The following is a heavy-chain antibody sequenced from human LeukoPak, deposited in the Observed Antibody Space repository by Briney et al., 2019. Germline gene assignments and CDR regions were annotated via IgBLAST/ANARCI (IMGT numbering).Heavy chain of an antibody. J-gene: IGHJ4*02. CDR2: ISGSGGST. CDR1: GYTLTELS. D-gene: IGHD2/OR15-2a*01. CDR3: AKQTWGTTAFDY. V-gene: IGHV3-23*01. Sequence: SCKVSGYTLTELSMHLVRQAPGKGLEWVSAISGSGGSTYYADSVKGRFTISRDNSKNTLYLHMNSLRAEDTAVYYCAKQTWGTTAFDYWGQGTLVTVSS.